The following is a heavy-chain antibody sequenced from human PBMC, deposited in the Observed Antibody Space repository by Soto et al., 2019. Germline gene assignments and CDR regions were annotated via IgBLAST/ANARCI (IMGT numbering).Heavy chain of an antibody. V-gene: IGHV1-69*12. Sequence: QVQLVQSGAEVKKPGSSVKVSCKVSGGTFSNYAIDWVRLAPGHGLEWMGGIVPIFGTTYYTQKFQGRATLMADDSTTTAYLEMSSLRSEDTAIYYCPRVEAVAGHYHYHGLDVWGQGTAVTVSS. CDR2: IVPIFGTT. J-gene: IGHJ6*02. D-gene: IGHD6-19*01. CDR3: PRVEAVAGHYHYHGLDV. CDR1: GGTFSNYA.